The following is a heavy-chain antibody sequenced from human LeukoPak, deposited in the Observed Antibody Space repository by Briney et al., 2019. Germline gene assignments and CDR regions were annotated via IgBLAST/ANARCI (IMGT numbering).Heavy chain of an antibody. CDR2: IFYSGST. CDR1: GGSISSSSYY. D-gene: IGHD3-22*01. J-gene: IGHJ4*02. Sequence: SETLSLTCTVSGGSISSSSYYWGWIRQPPGKGLEWIGTIFYSGSTYYNPSLKSRVTISVDTSKNQFSLKLSSVTAADTAVYYCARGDYYDSSGYQSPSFDYWGQGTLVTVSS. CDR3: ARGDYYDSSGYQSPSFDY. V-gene: IGHV4-39*01.